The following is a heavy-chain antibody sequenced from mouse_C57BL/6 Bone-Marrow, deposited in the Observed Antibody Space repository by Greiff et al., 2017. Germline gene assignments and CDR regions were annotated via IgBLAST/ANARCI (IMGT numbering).Heavy chain of an antibody. J-gene: IGHJ4*01. CDR2: IYPRDGST. D-gene: IGHD4-1*01. V-gene: IGHV1-85*01. Sequence: VQLQQSGPELVKPGASVKLSCKASGYTFTSYDINWVKQSPGQGLEWIGWIYPRDGSTKYNEKFKGKATLTVDTSSSTAYMELHSLTSEDSAVYFCGRWDAMDYWGQGTSVTVSS. CDR1: GYTFTSYD. CDR3: GRWDAMDY.